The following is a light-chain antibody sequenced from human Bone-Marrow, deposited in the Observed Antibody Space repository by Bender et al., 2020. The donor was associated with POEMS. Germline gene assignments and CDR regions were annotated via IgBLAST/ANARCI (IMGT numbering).Light chain of an antibody. CDR3: CSYDATSTLFV. CDR2: ENS. V-gene: IGLV2-23*01. CDR1: NTALGPHSV. Sequence: QSALTQPASVSESPGQSITVSCTGDNTALGPHSVVSWYQQHPRKVPKLMIYENSKRPSGVSDRFSASNSGSTASLTISGLQADDEADYYCCSYDATSTLFVFGSGTKVSVL. J-gene: IGLJ1*01.